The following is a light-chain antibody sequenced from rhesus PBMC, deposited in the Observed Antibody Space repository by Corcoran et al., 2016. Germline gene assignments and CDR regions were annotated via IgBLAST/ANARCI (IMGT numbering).Light chain of an antibody. CDR3: QQYNSYPWT. J-gene: IGKJ1*01. CDR1: QGMSNY. CDR2: YAS. V-gene: IGKV1S3*01. Sequence: DIQMTQSPSSLSASVGDTVTITCRASQGMSNYLARYQQKPGKAPKSLIYYASNLESGVPSRFSGSGSGTVFTLTISSLQPEDFAAYYCQQYNSYPWTFGQGTKVEIK.